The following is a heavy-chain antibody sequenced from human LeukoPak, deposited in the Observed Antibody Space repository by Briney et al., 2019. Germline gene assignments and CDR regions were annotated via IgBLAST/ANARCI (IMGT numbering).Heavy chain of an antibody. CDR2: IYGNDDK. Sequence: SGPTLVKPTQTLTLTCTFSGFSLNTNAVAVGWVRQPPGQALGWLTFIYGNDDKRYSPSLESRLTITKDTSKNQVVLTMADMDYVDTATYYCVHRTTVTSVDHWGQGTLVTVSS. CDR3: VHRTTVTSVDH. J-gene: IGHJ4*02. V-gene: IGHV2-5*01. D-gene: IGHD4-17*01. CDR1: GFSLNTNAVA.